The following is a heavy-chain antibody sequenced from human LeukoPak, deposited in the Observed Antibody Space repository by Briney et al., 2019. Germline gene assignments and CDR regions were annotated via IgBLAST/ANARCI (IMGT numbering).Heavy chain of an antibody. CDR3: ARRKYYGSGSYYKRSYNWFDP. Sequence: PSETLSLTCTAYGGSISTNTYYWTWIRKPAGKGLEWIGRIYTSGSTNYNPSLKSRVTISVDTSKNQFSLKLSSVTAADTAVYYCARRKYYGSGSYYKRSYNWFDPWGQGTLVTVSS. V-gene: IGHV4-61*02. D-gene: IGHD3-10*01. CDR2: IYTSGST. CDR1: GGSISTNTYY. J-gene: IGHJ5*02.